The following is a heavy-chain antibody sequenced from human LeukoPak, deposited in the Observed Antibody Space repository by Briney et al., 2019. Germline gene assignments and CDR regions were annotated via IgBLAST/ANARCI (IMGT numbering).Heavy chain of an antibody. CDR2: IYYSGST. V-gene: IGHV4-39*01. CDR1: GGSISSSSYY. Sequence: PSETLSLTCTVSGGSISSSSYYWGGIRQPPGKGLEWSGSIYYSGSTYYNPSLKSRVTISVDTSKNQFSLKLSSVTAADTAVYYCARQGRYSYGPVTWFDPWGQGTLVTVSS. J-gene: IGHJ5*02. D-gene: IGHD5-18*01. CDR3: ARQGRYSYGPVTWFDP.